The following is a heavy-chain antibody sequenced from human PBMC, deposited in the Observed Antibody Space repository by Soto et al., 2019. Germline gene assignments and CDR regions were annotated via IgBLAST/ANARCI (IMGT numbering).Heavy chain of an antibody. CDR3: SRSFDDAFDI. CDR1: GYTFTSYD. Sequence: ASVKVSCKASGYTFTSYDINWVRQATGQGLEWMGWMNPSSGNTGYAQKFQGRVTMTRNTSISTAYMELSSLRSEDTAVYYCSRSFDDAFDIWGQGTMVTVSS. J-gene: IGHJ3*02. V-gene: IGHV1-8*01. CDR2: MNPSSGNT.